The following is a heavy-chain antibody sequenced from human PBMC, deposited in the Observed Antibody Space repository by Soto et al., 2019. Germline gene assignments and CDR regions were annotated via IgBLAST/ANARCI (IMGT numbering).Heavy chain of an antibody. J-gene: IGHJ4*02. V-gene: IGHV3-13*01. D-gene: IGHD2-21*01. Sequence: EVQLVESGGDLVQPGGSLRLSCAASGFTFGIYDMHWVRQATGKGLEWVSTINTAGDTYSPGSVKGRFTISRENAKNSLYLQMNSRRVDDTAVYFCVRGRDSGLYYFDSWGQGTLVTVSS. CDR1: GFTFGIYD. CDR2: INTAGDT. CDR3: VRGRDSGLYYFDS.